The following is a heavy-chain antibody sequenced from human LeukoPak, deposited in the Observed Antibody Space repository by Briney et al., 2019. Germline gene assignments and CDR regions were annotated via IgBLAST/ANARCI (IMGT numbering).Heavy chain of an antibody. J-gene: IGHJ4*02. CDR3: VRDLWGFDY. D-gene: IGHD3-16*01. CDR2: VNSDGGST. Sequence: GGSLRLSCSVSGGIIRGLAMHWVRQAPGKGLEYVSVVNSDGGSTHFGDSVNGRFSVSRDDSKNTVYLQMRSLRSEDTAVYYCVRDLWGFDYWGQGTLVTVSS. CDR1: GGIIRGLA. V-gene: IGHV3-64D*09.